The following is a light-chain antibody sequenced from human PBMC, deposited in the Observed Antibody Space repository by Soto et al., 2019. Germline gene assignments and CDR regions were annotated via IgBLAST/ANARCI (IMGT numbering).Light chain of an antibody. CDR3: SSYTDSSTGV. CDR1: SSDVGTYNF. Sequence: QLVLTQPASVSGSPGQSITISCTGTSSDVGTYNFVAWYQQHPGNAPKLIIFEVSNRPSGVSNRFSGSKSGNTASLTISGLQAEDEADYYCSSYTDSSTGVFGGGTKLTVL. J-gene: IGLJ2*01. V-gene: IGLV2-14*01. CDR2: EVS.